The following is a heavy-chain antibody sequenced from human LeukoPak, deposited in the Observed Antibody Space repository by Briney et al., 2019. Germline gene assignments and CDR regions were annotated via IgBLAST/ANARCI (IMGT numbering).Heavy chain of an antibody. J-gene: IGHJ3*02. CDR2: ISAYNGNT. V-gene: IGHV1-18*04. CDR3: ASRETVGAFDI. CDR1: GYTFTSYY. Sequence: ASVKVSCKASGYTFTSYYMHWVRQAPGQGLEWMGWISAYNGNTNYAQKLQGRVTMTTDTSTSTAYMELRSLRSDDTAVYYCASRETVGAFDIWGQGTMVTVSS. D-gene: IGHD4-11*01.